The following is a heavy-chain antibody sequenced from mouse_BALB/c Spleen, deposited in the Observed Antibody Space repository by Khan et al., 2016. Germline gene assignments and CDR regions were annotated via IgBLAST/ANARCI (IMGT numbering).Heavy chain of an antibody. J-gene: IGHJ3*01. Sequence: EVQLVETGGGLVQPKGSLKLSCAASGFTFNTNAMNWVRQAPGKGLEWVARIRSKSNNYATYYADSVKDRFTISRAASQSMLYLHMHNLTTEDTAMYYCVRELGFAYWGQGTLVTVSA. CDR1: GFTFNTNA. V-gene: IGHV10S3*01. D-gene: IGHD4-1*01. CDR3: VRELGFAY. CDR2: IRSKSNNYAT.